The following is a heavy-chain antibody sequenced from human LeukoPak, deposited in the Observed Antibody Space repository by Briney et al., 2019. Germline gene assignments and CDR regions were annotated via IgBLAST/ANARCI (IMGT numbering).Heavy chain of an antibody. D-gene: IGHD2-15*01. CDR3: ARRTGGGSCYGVRY. CDR1: GYTFTSYG. V-gene: IGHV1-18*01. CDR2: ISAYNGNT. J-gene: IGHJ4*02. Sequence: ASVKVSCKASGYTFTSYGISWVRQAPGQGLEWMGWISAYNGNTNYAQKLQGRVTMTTDTSTSTAYMEPRSLRSDDTAVYYCARRTGGGSCYGVRYWGQGTLVTVSS.